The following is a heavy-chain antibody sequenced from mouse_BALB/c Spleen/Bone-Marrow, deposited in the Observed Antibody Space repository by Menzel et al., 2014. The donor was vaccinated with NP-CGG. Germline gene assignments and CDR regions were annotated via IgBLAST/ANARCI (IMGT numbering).Heavy chain of an antibody. V-gene: IGHV1-19*01. J-gene: IGHJ2*01. D-gene: IGHD2-2*01. CDR3: ARGGYRDY. CDR2: VNPYNGGT. CDR1: GYTFTDYY. Sequence: VQLQQSGPELVKPGASVKMSCKASGYTFTDYYMDWVKQSHGESFEWIGRVNPYNGGTSYNQKFKGKATLTVDKSSTTAYMELNSLTSEDSAVYYCARGGYRDYWGQ.